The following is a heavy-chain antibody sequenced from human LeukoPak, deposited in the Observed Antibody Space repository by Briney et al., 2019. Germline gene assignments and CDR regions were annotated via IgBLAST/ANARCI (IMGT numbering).Heavy chain of an antibody. D-gene: IGHD3-22*01. CDR2: IHYSGST. J-gene: IGHJ5*02. Sequence: PSETLSLTCAVYGGSFSGYYWSWIRQPPGKGLEWIGYIHYSGSTNYNPSLKSRLTISVNTSKNQFSLKLSSVTAADTAVYYCARLYSSGYYYVEWFDPWGQGSLVTVSS. CDR3: ARLYSSGYYYVEWFDP. V-gene: IGHV4-59*08. CDR1: GGSFSGYY.